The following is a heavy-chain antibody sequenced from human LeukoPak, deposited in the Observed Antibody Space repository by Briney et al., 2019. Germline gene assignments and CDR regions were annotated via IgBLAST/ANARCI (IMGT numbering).Heavy chain of an antibody. Sequence: PSETLSLTCTVSGGSISSYYWSWIRQPPGKGLEWIGYIYYSGSTNYNPSLKSRVTMSVDTSKNQFSLKLSSVTAADTAVYYCARYLGYGDYNWFDPWGQGTLVTVSS. CDR1: GGSISSYY. CDR2: IYYSGST. CDR3: ARYLGYGDYNWFDP. V-gene: IGHV4-59*01. D-gene: IGHD4-17*01. J-gene: IGHJ5*02.